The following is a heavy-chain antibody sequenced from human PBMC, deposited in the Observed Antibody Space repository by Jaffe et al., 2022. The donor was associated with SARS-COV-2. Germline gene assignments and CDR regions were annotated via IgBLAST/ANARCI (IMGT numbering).Heavy chain of an antibody. Sequence: QVQLVESGGGVVQPGRSLRLSCAASGFTFSSYGMHWVRQAPGKGLEWVAVIWYDGSNKYYADSVKGRFTISRDNSKNTLYLQMNSLRAEDTAVYYCARETAVVVPNGGYHFYGMDVWGQGTTVTVSS. CDR2: IWYDGSNK. J-gene: IGHJ6*02. CDR1: GFTFSSYG. V-gene: IGHV3-33*01. CDR3: ARETAVVVPNGGYHFYGMDV. D-gene: IGHD2-21*01.